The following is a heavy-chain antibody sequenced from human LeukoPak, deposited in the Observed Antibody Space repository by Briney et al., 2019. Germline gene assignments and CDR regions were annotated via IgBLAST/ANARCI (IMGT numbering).Heavy chain of an antibody. CDR1: GGSFSGYY. Sequence: PSETLSLTCAVYGGSFSGYYWSWIRQPAGKGLEWIGRIYTSGSTNYNPSLKSRVTISVDTSKNQFSLKLSSVTAADTAIYYCAREQDFYGSGSYSDAFDIWGQGTMVTVSS. V-gene: IGHV4-4*07. CDR2: IYTSGST. J-gene: IGHJ3*02. D-gene: IGHD3-10*01. CDR3: AREQDFYGSGSYSDAFDI.